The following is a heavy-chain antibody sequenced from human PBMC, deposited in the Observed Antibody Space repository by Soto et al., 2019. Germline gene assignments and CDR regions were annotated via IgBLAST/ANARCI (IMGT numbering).Heavy chain of an antibody. V-gene: IGHV4-31*03. CDR1: GGSIISGGYY. CDR3: ARDERYCSGGSCYHNWFDP. D-gene: IGHD2-15*01. J-gene: IGHJ5*02. Sequence: SETLSLTCTVSGGSIISGGYYWSWIRQHPGKGLEWIGYIYYSGSTYYNPSLKSRVTISVDTSKNQFSLKLSSVTAADTAVYYCARDERYCSGGSCYHNWFDPWGQGTLVTVSS. CDR2: IYYSGST.